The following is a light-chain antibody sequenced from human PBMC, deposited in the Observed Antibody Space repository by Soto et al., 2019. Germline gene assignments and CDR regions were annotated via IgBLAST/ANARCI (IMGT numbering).Light chain of an antibody. CDR1: SSDVGGYNF. Sequence: QSALTQPASVSGSPGQSITISCTGTSSDVGGYNFVSWYQQQSGKAPKLMIHGVSNRPSGVSNRFSGSKSGNTASLTISGLQAEDEADYYRSSFTRSRAYVFGSGTKLTVL. CDR3: SSFTRSRAYV. V-gene: IGLV2-14*01. CDR2: GVS. J-gene: IGLJ1*01.